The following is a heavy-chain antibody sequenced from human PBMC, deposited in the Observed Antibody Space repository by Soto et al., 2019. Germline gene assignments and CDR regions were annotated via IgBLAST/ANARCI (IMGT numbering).Heavy chain of an antibody. V-gene: IGHV2-5*02. CDR2: IYWDDDK. CDR1: GFSLSTSGMG. CDR3: AHTPDTTMVTGFDY. J-gene: IGHJ4*02. D-gene: IGHD5-18*01. Sequence: QITLKESGPTLVKPTQTLTLTCTFSGFSLSTSGMGVGWIRQPPGKALEWLALIYWDDDKRYSPSLKSRLTTXKXTLXNQVVLTMTNMDPVDTATYYCAHTPDTTMVTGFDYWGQGTLVTVSS.